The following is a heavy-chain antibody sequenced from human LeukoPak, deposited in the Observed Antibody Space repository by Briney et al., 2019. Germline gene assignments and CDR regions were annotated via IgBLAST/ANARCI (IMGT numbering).Heavy chain of an antibody. CDR3: ARLVVVAASGYYYYYMDV. D-gene: IGHD2-15*01. Sequence: SETLSLTCTVSGGSISIYYWSWTRQPPGKGLEGMGYIYYSGSTNYNPSLKSRVTISVDTSKNQFSLKLSSVTAADTAVYYCARLVVVAASGYYYYYMDVWGKGTTVTVSS. CDR1: GGSISIYY. CDR2: IYYSGST. V-gene: IGHV4-59*01. J-gene: IGHJ6*03.